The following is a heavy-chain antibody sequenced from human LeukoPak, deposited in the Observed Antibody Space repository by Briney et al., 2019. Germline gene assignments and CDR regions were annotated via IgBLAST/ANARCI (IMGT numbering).Heavy chain of an antibody. V-gene: IGHV3-23*01. Sequence: PGGSLRPSCAASGFTFSNYAMSWVRQVPGKWLEWFSAISSGAGTTGYADSVKGRFTISRVNSKSTIYLQMNSLRAEDTAVYYCAKGLEQSYSGWSASYDAWGQGTLVTVSS. D-gene: IGHD6-13*01. CDR2: ISSGAGTT. CDR1: GFTFSNYA. J-gene: IGHJ5*02. CDR3: AKGLEQSYSGWSASYDA.